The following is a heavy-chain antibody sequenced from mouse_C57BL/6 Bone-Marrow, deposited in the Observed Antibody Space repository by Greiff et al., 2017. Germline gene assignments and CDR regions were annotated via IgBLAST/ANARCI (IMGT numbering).Heavy chain of an antibody. D-gene: IGHD1-1*01. V-gene: IGHV1-39*01. CDR3: ARKFITTVVARSLYAMDY. CDR1: GYSFTDYN. CDR2: INPNYGTT. Sequence: VHVKQSGPELVKPGASVKISCKASGYSFTDYNMNWVKQSNGKSLEWIGVINPNYGTTSYNQKFKGKATLTVDQSSSTAYMQLNSLTSEDSAVYYCARKFITTVVARSLYAMDYWGQGTSVTVSS. J-gene: IGHJ4*01.